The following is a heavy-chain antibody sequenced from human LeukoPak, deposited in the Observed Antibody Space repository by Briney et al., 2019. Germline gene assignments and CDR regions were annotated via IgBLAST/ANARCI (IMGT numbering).Heavy chain of an antibody. J-gene: IGHJ4*02. Sequence: GGSLRLSCAASGFTFSSYWMSWVPQAPGKGLEWVANIKQDGSEKYYVDSVKGRFTISRDNAKNSLYLQMNSLRAEDTAVYYCARDQAAYTVTTLYYFDYWGQGTLVTVSS. CDR3: ARDQAAYTVTTLYYFDY. D-gene: IGHD4-17*01. CDR1: GFTFSSYW. V-gene: IGHV3-7*01. CDR2: IKQDGSEK.